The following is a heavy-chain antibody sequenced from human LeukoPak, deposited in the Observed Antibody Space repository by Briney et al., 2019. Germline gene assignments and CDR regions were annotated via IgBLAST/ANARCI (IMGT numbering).Heavy chain of an antibody. CDR2: ISWNSGSI. V-gene: IGHV3-9*01. CDR1: GFTFDDYA. D-gene: IGHD3-10*01. J-gene: IGHJ4*02. CDR3: ARDSGYYGSGSYYGPLDY. Sequence: GGSLRLSCAASGFTFDDYAMHWVRQAPGKGLEWVSGISWNSGSIGYADSVKGRFTISRDNAKNSLYLQMNSLRAEDTAVYYCARDSGYYGSGSYYGPLDYWGQGTLVTVSS.